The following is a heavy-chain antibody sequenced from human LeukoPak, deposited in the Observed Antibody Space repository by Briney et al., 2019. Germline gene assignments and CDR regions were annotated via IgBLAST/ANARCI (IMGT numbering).Heavy chain of an antibody. CDR2: VNYSGST. CDR1: GGSFSGYH. V-gene: IGHV4-34*01. J-gene: IGHJ5*02. D-gene: IGHD2-21*02. Sequence: KTSETLSLTCAVYGGSFSGYHWTWIRQSPGKGLEWIGDVNYSGSTNYNPPLKSRVTISVDTSKNQFSLKLTSVTAADTAAYYCVRDRCGGDCYPNWFDPWGQGTLVTVSS. CDR3: VRDRCGGDCYPNWFDP.